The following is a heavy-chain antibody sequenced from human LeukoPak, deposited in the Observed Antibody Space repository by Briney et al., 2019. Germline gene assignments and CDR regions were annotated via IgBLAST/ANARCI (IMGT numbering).Heavy chain of an antibody. J-gene: IGHJ3*02. CDR1: GYTFTSYY. D-gene: IGHD2-15*01. CDR2: INPSGGST. V-gene: IGHV1-46*01. CDR3: ARDTDIGYCSGGSCTIGYAFDI. Sequence: ASVKVSCKASGYTFTSYYMHWVRQAPGQGLEWMGIINPSGGSTSYAQKFQGRVTMTRDMSTSTVYMELSSLRSEDTAVYYCARDTDIGYCSGGSCTIGYAFDIWGQGTMVTVSS.